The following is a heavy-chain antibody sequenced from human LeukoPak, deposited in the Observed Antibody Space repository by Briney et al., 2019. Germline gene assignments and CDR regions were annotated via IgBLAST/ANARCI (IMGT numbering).Heavy chain of an antibody. Sequence: PGGSLRLSCAASGFTFSSYGMHWVRQAPGKGLEWVAFIRYDGSNKYYADSVKGRFTISRDNSKNTLYLQMNSLRAEDTAVYYRANPGGVSDPSGDYFDYWGQGTLVTVSS. D-gene: IGHD2-8*02. J-gene: IGHJ4*02. CDR1: GFTFSSYG. CDR3: ANPGGVSDPSGDYFDY. V-gene: IGHV3-30*02. CDR2: IRYDGSNK.